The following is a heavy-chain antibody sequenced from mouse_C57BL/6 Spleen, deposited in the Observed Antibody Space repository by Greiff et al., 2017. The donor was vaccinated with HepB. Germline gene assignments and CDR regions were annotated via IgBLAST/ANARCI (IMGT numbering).Heavy chain of an antibody. CDR3: VRQDYDVYWYFDV. CDR2: IRSKSNNYAT. CDR1: GFSFNTYA. J-gene: IGHJ1*03. V-gene: IGHV10-1*01. D-gene: IGHD2-4*01. Sequence: EVKLMESGGGLVQPKGSLKLSCAASGFSFNTYAMNWVRQAPGKGLEWVARIRSKSNNYATYYADSVKDRFTISRDDSESMLYLQMNNLKTEDTAMYYCVRQDYDVYWYFDVWGTGTTVTVSS.